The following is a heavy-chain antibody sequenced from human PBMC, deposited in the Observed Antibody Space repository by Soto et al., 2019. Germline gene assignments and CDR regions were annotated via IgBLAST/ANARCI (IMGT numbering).Heavy chain of an antibody. D-gene: IGHD4-17*01. Sequence: PSETLSLTCTVSGGSISSSTYYWGWIRQPPGKGLEWIGSIYYSGSTYYNPSLKSRVTISVDTSKNRFSLKLSSVTAADTAVYYCARHPRYGYYFDYWGQGTLVTVSS. CDR2: IYYSGST. CDR1: GGSISSSTYY. V-gene: IGHV4-39*01. J-gene: IGHJ4*02. CDR3: ARHPRYGYYFDY.